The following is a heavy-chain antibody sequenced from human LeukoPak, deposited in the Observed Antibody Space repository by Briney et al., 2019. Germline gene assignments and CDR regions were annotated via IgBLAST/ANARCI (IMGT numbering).Heavy chain of an antibody. D-gene: IGHD2-2*01. J-gene: IGHJ4*02. Sequence: GASVKVSCKASGYTFSYFAMNWVRQAPGQGLEWMGWINTHTGNPTYAQGFTGRFVFSLDTSVSTAYLQISSLKAEDTAVYYCAKVQGYCSSISCYPDYWGQGTLVNVAS. CDR3: AKVQGYCSSISCYPDY. V-gene: IGHV7-4-1*02. CDR2: INTHTGNP. CDR1: GYTFSYFA.